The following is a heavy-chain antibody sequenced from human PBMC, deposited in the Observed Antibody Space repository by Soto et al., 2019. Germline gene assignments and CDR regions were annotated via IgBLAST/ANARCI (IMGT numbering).Heavy chain of an antibody. CDR1: GGSISSSSYY. Sequence: SETLSLTCTVSGGSISSSSYYWGWIRQPPGKGLEWIGSIYYSGSTYYNPSLKSRVTISVDTSKNQFSLKLSSVTAADTAVYYCASGDRGMVTFDYWGQGTLVTVSS. CDR3: ASGDRGMVTFDY. CDR2: IYYSGST. D-gene: IGHD5-18*01. J-gene: IGHJ4*02. V-gene: IGHV4-39*01.